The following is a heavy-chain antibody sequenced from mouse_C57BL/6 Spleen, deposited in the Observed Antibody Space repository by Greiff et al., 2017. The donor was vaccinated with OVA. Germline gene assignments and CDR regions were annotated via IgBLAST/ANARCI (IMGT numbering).Heavy chain of an antibody. D-gene: IGHD4-1*01. CDR1: GYSITSGFY. CDR2: IRYDGCT. Sequence: EVHLVESGPGLVKPSQSLSLTCSVTGYSITSGFYWNWIRQSPGNKLEWMGYIRYDGCTNYNPSLKNRISITRDTSKNPLCLKLNSVTTDDTAREDCAAQPGVCDFWGQGTTLTVSS. CDR3: AAQPGVCDF. V-gene: IGHV3-6*01. J-gene: IGHJ2*01.